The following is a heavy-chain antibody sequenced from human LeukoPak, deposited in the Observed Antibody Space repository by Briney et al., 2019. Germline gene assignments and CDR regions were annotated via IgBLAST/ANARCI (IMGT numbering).Heavy chain of an antibody. CDR3: ARDLTLTAYYFDY. CDR2: ISSSGSTI. CDR1: GFTFSDYY. J-gene: IGHJ4*02. Sequence: GGSLRLSCAASGFTFSDYYMSWIRQAPGNGLEWVSYISSSGSTIYYADSVKGRFTISRDNAKNSLYLQMNSLRAEDTAVYYCARDLTLTAYYFDYWGQGTLVTVSS. D-gene: IGHD6-25*01. V-gene: IGHV3-11*01.